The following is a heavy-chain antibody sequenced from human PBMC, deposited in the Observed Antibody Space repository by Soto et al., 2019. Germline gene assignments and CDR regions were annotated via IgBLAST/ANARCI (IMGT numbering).Heavy chain of an antibody. CDR3: ARVTVVDGATIDS. J-gene: IGHJ4*02. V-gene: IGHV1-18*04. CDR1: GYTFSSNR. CDR2: ITPFNGDT. D-gene: IGHD1-26*01. Sequence: AASVKVSCEASGYTFSSNRIHWVRQAPGQGLEWMGWITPFNGDTSYAQKFQGRVTMTTDTSTSTVFMELRSQSSDDTAVYYCARVTVVDGATIDSWGQGSLVTVSS.